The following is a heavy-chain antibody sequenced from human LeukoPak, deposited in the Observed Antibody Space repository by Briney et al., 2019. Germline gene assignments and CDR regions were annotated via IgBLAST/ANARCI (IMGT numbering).Heavy chain of an antibody. J-gene: IGHJ5*02. CDR3: ARRDGYNYWSNWFDP. Sequence: SETLSLTCTVSGGSISSYYWSWIRQPPGKGLEWIGYIYYSGSTNYNPSLKSRVTISVDTSKNQFSLKLSSVTAADTAVYYCARRDGYNYWSNWFDPWGQGTLVTVSS. CDR1: GGSISSYY. V-gene: IGHV4-59*08. CDR2: IYYSGST. D-gene: IGHD5-24*01.